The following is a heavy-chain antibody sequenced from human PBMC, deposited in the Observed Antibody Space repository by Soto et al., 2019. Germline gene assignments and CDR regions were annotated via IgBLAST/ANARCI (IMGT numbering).Heavy chain of an antibody. J-gene: IGHJ4*02. CDR3: ASRDPGTSVDY. D-gene: IGHD1-7*01. CDR1: GGSFTSNNW. Sequence: SETLSLTCAVSGGSFTSNNWWTWVRQPPGQGLEWIGEIYRTGSTNCSPSLKSRVTISLDKSENQFSLKVTSLTAADTAVYYCASRDPGTSVDYWGQGTLVTVSS. CDR2: IYRTGST. V-gene: IGHV4-4*02.